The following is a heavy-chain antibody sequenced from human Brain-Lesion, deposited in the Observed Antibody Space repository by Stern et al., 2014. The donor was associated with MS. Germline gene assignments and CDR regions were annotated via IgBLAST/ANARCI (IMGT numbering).Heavy chain of an antibody. D-gene: IGHD6-19*01. CDR2: IWVDGTKK. CDR3: AKDKKDSSGWNLYFYGMDV. V-gene: IGHV3-33*06. J-gene: IGHJ6*02. Sequence: VXLVESGGGVVQPGRSLRLSCAVSGFTFSSYGMYWVRQAPGKGLEWVAGIWVDGTKKNYIESVKGRLTISRDNSKNTLSLQMTSLRAEDTAVYYCAKDKKDSSGWNLYFYGMDVWGQGTTVIVSS. CDR1: GFTFSSYG.